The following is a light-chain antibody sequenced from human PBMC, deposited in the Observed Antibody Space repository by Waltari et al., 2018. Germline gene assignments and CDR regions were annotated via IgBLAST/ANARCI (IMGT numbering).Light chain of an antibody. CDR2: EVS. CDR3: MQSLQLSMWA. J-gene: IGKJ1*01. V-gene: IGKV2D-29*01. Sequence: IYEVSKRFSGVPERFSGSGSGTDFTLRISRVEAEDVGVYYCMQSLQLSMWAFGQGTKVEIK.